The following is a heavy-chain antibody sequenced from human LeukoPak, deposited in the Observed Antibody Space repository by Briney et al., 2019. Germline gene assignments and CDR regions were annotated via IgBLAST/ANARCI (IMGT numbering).Heavy chain of an antibody. V-gene: IGHV3-74*01. CDR2: INSDGSST. D-gene: IGHD2-15*01. Sequence: GGSLRLSCAASGSTFSSYWMHWVRQAPGKGLVWVSRINSDGSSTSYADSVKGRFTISRDNAKNTLYLQMNSLRAEDTAVYYCAREGYCSGGSCYSDFDYWGQGTLVTVSS. CDR3: AREGYCSGGSCYSDFDY. CDR1: GSTFSSYW. J-gene: IGHJ4*02.